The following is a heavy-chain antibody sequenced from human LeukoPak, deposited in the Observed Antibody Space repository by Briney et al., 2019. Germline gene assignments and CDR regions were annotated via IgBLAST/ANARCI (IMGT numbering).Heavy chain of an antibody. CDR1: GFTSSSFA. J-gene: IGHJ3*02. Sequence: AGSLSLSWAASGFTSSSFAMSWVRQAPGKGLEWVSATRGSGASTYYADTAKGRFTISRDNSTNTPYLQMHSLRAEDTAVYYCAKDLAPSGLRFLEWLLWDAFDIWGQGTMVTVSS. V-gene: IGHV3-23*01. D-gene: IGHD3-3*01. CDR3: AKDLAPSGLRFLEWLLWDAFDI. CDR2: TRGSGAST.